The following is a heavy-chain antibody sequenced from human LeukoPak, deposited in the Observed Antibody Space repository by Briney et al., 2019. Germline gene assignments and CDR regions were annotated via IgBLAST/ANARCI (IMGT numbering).Heavy chain of an antibody. D-gene: IGHD3-10*01. Sequence: SETLSLTCAVYGGSFSGYHWSWIRQPPGKGLEWIGEINHRGSTNYNPSLKSRVTISVDTSKNQFSLKLSSVTAADTAVYYCARDLFSAIDYWGQGTLVTVSS. V-gene: IGHV4-34*01. CDR3: ARDLFSAIDY. CDR1: GGSFSGYH. CDR2: INHRGST. J-gene: IGHJ4*02.